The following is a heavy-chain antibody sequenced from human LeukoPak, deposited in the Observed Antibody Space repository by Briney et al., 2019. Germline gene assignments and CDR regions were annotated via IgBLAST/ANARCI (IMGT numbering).Heavy chain of an antibody. Sequence: PGGSLRLSCAASGFTFSSYGMSWVRQAPGKGLEWVSAITATSSSTHDADSVQGRFTISRDNSKNTLYLQMNSLRAEDTAVYYCANSLEVGSGYYSDAFDIWGQGTMVTVSS. V-gene: IGHV3-23*01. J-gene: IGHJ3*02. CDR3: ANSLEVGSGYYSDAFDI. CDR2: ITATSSST. D-gene: IGHD3-22*01. CDR1: GFTFSSYG.